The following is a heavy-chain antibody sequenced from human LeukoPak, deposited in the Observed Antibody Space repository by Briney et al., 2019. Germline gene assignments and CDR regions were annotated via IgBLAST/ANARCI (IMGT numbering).Heavy chain of an antibody. Sequence: GGSLRLSCAASGFTFSSYAMHWVRQAPGKGLEWVAVISYDGSNKYYADSVKGRFTISRDNSKNTLYLQMNSLRAEDTAVYYRASSWGTAAPFDYWGQGTLVTVSS. J-gene: IGHJ4*02. CDR1: GFTFSSYA. CDR2: ISYDGSNK. V-gene: IGHV3-30*04. D-gene: IGHD6-13*01. CDR3: ASSWGTAAPFDY.